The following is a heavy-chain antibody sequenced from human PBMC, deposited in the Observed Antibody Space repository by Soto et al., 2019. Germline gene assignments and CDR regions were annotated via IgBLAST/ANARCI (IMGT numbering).Heavy chain of an antibody. V-gene: IGHV1-46*03. Sequence: ASVKVSCKASGYTFTSYYMHWVRQAPGQGLEWMGIINPSGGSTSYAQKFQGRVTMTRDTSTSTVYMELSSLRSEDTAVYYCARDFGLQWLDYYFDYWGQGTLVTVSS. CDR3: ARDFGLQWLDYYFDY. J-gene: IGHJ4*02. CDR1: GYTFTSYY. D-gene: IGHD6-19*01. CDR2: INPSGGST.